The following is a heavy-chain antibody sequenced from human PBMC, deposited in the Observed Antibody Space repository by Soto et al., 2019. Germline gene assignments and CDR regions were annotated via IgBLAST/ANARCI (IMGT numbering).Heavy chain of an antibody. D-gene: IGHD3-16*01. Sequence: PSETLSLTCTVSCGSIISGGNYWSWIRQHPGKGLEWIGYIYYSGGTYYNPSLKSRVTISLDTSKKQLSLTLSSVTAADTAVYYCARAPSMITFGENWFDAWGQGTLVTVSS. CDR1: CGSIISGGNY. CDR2: IYYSGGT. CDR3: ARAPSMITFGENWFDA. J-gene: IGHJ5*02. V-gene: IGHV4-31*03.